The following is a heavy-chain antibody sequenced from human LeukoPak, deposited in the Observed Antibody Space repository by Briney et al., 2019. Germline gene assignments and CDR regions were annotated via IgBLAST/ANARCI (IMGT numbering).Heavy chain of an antibody. CDR2: IDSSSSTI. Sequence: GGSLRLSCEASGFIFSDYNMNWVRQAPGKGLEWLSFIDSSSSTIYYADSVKGRFAISRDNAKNSLYLQMNSLRAEDTAVYYCAKVRSSSSQVFDYWGQGTLVTVSS. J-gene: IGHJ4*02. D-gene: IGHD6-6*01. CDR3: AKVRSSSSQVFDY. V-gene: IGHV3-48*04. CDR1: GFIFSDYN.